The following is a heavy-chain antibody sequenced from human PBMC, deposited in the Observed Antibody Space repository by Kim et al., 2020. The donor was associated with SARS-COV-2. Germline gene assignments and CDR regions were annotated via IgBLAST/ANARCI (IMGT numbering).Heavy chain of an antibody. D-gene: IGHD6-13*01. V-gene: IGHV4-34*01. J-gene: IGHJ6*02. CDR3: ARIAEKYYYYGMDV. Sequence: SETLSLTCAVYGGSFSGYYWSWIRQPPGKGLEWIGEINHSGSTNYNPSLKSRVTISVDTSKNQFSLKLSSVTAADTAVYYCARIAEKYYYYGMDVWGQGTTVTVSS. CDR1: GGSFSGYY. CDR2: INHSGST.